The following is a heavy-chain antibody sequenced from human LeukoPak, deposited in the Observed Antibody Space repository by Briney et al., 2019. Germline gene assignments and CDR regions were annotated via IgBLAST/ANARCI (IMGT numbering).Heavy chain of an antibody. D-gene: IGHD3-22*01. J-gene: IGHJ4*02. V-gene: IGHV3-30*18. CDR1: GFTFSSYG. CDR2: ISYDGSNE. CDR3: AKGSGRWGYYDSSGYYYFDY. Sequence: GGSLRLSCAASGFTFSSYGMHWVRQTPGKGLEWVAVISYDGSNEYYADSVKGRFTISRDNSKNTLFLQMNSLRAEDTAVYYCAKGSGRWGYYDSSGYYYFDYWGQGTLVTVSS.